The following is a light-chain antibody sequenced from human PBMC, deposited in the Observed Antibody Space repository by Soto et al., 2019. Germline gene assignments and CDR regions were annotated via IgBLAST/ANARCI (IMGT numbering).Light chain of an antibody. CDR2: DAF. V-gene: IGKV1-33*01. Sequence: DIQMTQSPSSLSASVGYRVTITCRASQVIGNYLNWYQQKLGRAPKLLIYDAFNLETGVPSRSSGSGSGTDFTFTISSLQPEDIATYYCQQYDNLLPITFGQGTRLE. CDR1: QVIGNY. CDR3: QQYDNLLPIT. J-gene: IGKJ5*01.